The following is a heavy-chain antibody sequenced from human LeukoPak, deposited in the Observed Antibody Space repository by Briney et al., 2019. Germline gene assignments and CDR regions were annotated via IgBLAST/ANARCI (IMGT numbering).Heavy chain of an antibody. CDR2: IYPVDSHI. D-gene: IGHD3-10*01. CDR1: GSRFTRYW. Sequence: GGALQISCKGSGSRFTRYWIGGVRQMPGKGVEGLGFIYPVDSHIRYSPSFQGQVTISAHRSIRPAYFQWSSLQASDTAMYYCARRDGSGSRDYWGQGTLVTVSS. CDR3: ARRDGSGSRDY. J-gene: IGHJ4*02. V-gene: IGHV5-51*01.